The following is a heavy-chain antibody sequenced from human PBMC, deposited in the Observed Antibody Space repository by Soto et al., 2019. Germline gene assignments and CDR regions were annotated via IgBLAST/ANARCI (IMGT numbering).Heavy chain of an antibody. V-gene: IGHV1-8*01. D-gene: IGHD3-3*01. CDR2: MNPNSGNT. CDR3: ARAASPYYDFWSGYPFPAYYYYYMDV. CDR1: GYTFTSYD. J-gene: IGHJ6*03. Sequence: GASVKVSCKASGYTFTSYDINWVRQATGQGLEWMGWMNPNSGNTGYAQKFQGRVTMTRNTSISTAYMELSSLRSEDTAVYYCARAASPYYDFWSGYPFPAYYYYYMDVWGKGTTVTVSS.